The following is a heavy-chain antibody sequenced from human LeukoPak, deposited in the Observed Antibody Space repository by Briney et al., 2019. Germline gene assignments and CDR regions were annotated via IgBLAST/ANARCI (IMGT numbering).Heavy chain of an antibody. CDR2: ISWNSGSI. V-gene: IGHV3-9*01. D-gene: IGHD3-10*01. Sequence: GGSLRLSCAASGFTFEDDAMHWVRQAPGKGLEWVSGISWNSGSIGYADSVKGRFTISRDNAKNSLSLQMNSLRAEDTALYYCARELGGYGSGSFDYWGQGTLVTVSS. J-gene: IGHJ4*02. CDR3: ARELGGYGSGSFDY. CDR1: GFTFEDDA.